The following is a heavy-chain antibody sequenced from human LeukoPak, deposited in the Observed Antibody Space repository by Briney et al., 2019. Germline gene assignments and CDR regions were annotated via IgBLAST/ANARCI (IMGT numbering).Heavy chain of an antibody. CDR3: ARDRSTVGYDAFDI. D-gene: IGHD4-17*01. J-gene: IGHJ3*02. Sequence: PSETLSLTCTVSGGSISSYYWSWIRQPPGKGLEWIGYIYYSGSTNYNPSLKSRVTISVDTSKNQFSLKLSSVTAADTAVYYCARDRSTVGYDAFDIWGQGTMVTVSS. CDR1: GGSISSYY. V-gene: IGHV4-59*12. CDR2: IYYSGST.